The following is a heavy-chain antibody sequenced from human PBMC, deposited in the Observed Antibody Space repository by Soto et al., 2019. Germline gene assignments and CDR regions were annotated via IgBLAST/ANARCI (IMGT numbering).Heavy chain of an antibody. CDR3: AKDFQPLLRFLEWLLGQSSYFDY. CDR2: ISYDGSNK. V-gene: IGHV3-30*18. Sequence: GGSLRLSCAASGFTFSSYGMHWVRQAPGKGLEWVAVISYDGSNKFYADSVKGRFTISRDNSKNTLYLQMNSLRAEDTAVYYCAKDFQPLLRFLEWLLGQSSYFDYWGQGTLVTVSS. J-gene: IGHJ4*02. CDR1: GFTFSSYG. D-gene: IGHD3-3*01.